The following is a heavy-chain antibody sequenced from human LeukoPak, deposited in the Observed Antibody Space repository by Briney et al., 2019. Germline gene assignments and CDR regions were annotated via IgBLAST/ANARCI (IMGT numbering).Heavy chain of an antibody. D-gene: IGHD3-22*01. J-gene: IGHJ3*02. CDR1: GFTFDDYG. CDR2: INWNGGST. CDR3: ARGSPKSSTYYYDSSGYPSI. Sequence: GGSLRLSCAPSGFTFDDYGMSWVRQAPGKGLEWVSGINWNGGSTGYADSVKGRFTISRDNAKNSLYLQMNSLRAEDTALYYCARGSPKSSTYYYDSSGYPSIWGQGTMVTVSS. V-gene: IGHV3-20*04.